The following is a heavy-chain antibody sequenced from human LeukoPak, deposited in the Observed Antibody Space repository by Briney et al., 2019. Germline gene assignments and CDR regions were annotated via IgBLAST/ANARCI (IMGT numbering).Heavy chain of an antibody. CDR2: ISDGGKTK. D-gene: IGHD3-10*01. CDR1: GFTFSSSE. Sequence: PGGSLRLSCAASGFTFSSSEMKWVRQAPGKGLVWVSYISDGGKTKYYADSVKGRFTISRDYAKNSLYLQMISLRVEDTAVYYCAKVAKYYYGPETYYFFEQWGQGTPVTASS. J-gene: IGHJ4*02. V-gene: IGHV3-48*03. CDR3: AKVAKYYYGPETYYFFEQ.